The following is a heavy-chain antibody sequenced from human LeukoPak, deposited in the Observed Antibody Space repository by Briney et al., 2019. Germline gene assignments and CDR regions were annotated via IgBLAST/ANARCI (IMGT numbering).Heavy chain of an antibody. CDR1: GYTFTSYG. D-gene: IGHD3-22*01. V-gene: IGHV1-18*01. J-gene: IGHJ4*02. CDR3: ARAPTRYDSSGHNDY. CDR2: ISAYNGNT. Sequence: ASVKVSCKASGYTFTSYGISWVRQAPGQELESMGWISAYNGNTNYAQKLQGRVTMTTDTSTSTAYMELRSLRSDDTAVYYCARAPTRYDSSGHNDYWGQGTLVTVSS.